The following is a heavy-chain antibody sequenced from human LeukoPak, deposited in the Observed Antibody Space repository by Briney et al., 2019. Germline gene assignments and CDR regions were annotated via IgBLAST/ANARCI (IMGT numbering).Heavy chain of an antibody. V-gene: IGHV3-30-3*01. D-gene: IGHD2-2*01. CDR1: GFTFSSYA. CDR2: ISYDGSNK. CDR3: ARDLSSTSSWATVPDY. Sequence: GGSLRLSCAASGFTFSSYAMHWARQAPGKGLEWVAVISYDGSNKYYADSVKGRFTISRDNSKNTLYLQMNSLRAEDTAVYYCARDLSSTSSWATVPDYWGQGTLVTVSS. J-gene: IGHJ4*02.